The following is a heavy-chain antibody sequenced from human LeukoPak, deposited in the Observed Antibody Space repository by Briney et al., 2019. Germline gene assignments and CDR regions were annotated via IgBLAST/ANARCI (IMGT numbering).Heavy chain of an antibody. J-gene: IGHJ5*02. CDR2: IHYSGST. V-gene: IGHV4-59*11. CDR1: GASISSHY. Sequence: PSETLSLTCTVSGASISSHYWSWVPQPPGKGLQWIGYIHYSGSTNYRPSLKSRVTISIDTSKKQFCLKLRSVNAEDTAMYYCARTGDYSRTTGVWFDPWGQGTLVTVSS. CDR3: ARTGDYSRTTGVWFDP. D-gene: IGHD4-11*01.